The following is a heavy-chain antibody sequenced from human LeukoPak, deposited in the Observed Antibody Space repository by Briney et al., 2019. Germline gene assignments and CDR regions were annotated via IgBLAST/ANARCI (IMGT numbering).Heavy chain of an antibody. Sequence: SETLSLTCTVSGGSISSYYWSWIRQPAGKGLEWIGRIYTSGSTNYNPSLKSRVTMSVDTSKNQFSLKLSSVTAADTAVYYCARGNHIAVAGQNFQHWGQGTLVTVSS. V-gene: IGHV4-4*07. CDR1: GGSISSYY. CDR3: ARGNHIAVAGQNFQH. J-gene: IGHJ1*01. D-gene: IGHD6-19*01. CDR2: IYTSGST.